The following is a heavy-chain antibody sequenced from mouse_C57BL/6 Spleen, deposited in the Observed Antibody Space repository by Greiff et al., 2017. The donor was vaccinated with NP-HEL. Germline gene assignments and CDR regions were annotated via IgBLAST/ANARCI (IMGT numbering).Heavy chain of an antibody. CDR3: ARDDGSSSYVDV. CDR2: IYPGSGST. Sequence: QVQLQQPGAELVKPGASVKMSCKASGYTFTSYWITWVKQRPGHGLEWIGDIYPGSGSTNYHEKFKSKATLTVDTSSSPAYMQLSSLKSEDSAVYYCARDDGSSSYVDVWGTGTTVTVAS. CDR1: GYTFTSYW. J-gene: IGHJ1*03. V-gene: IGHV1-55*01. D-gene: IGHD1-1*01.